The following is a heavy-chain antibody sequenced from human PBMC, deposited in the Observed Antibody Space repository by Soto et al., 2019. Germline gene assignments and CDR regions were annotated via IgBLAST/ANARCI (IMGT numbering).Heavy chain of an antibody. CDR1: GGSISSSNW. CDR3: ARWRGHRDTAYLDY. J-gene: IGHJ4*02. CDR2: IYHSGST. Sequence: QVQLQESGPGLVKPSGTLSLTCAVSGGSISSSNWWSWVRQPPGKGLEWIGEIYHSGSTNYNPSLQSRCTXXVXKXXNQFSLKLSSVTAADTAVYYCARWRGHRDTAYLDYWGQGTLVTVSS. V-gene: IGHV4-4*02. D-gene: IGHD5-18*01.